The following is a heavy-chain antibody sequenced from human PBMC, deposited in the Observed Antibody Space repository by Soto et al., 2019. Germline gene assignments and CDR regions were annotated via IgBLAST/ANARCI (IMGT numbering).Heavy chain of an antibody. V-gene: IGHV3-33*01. J-gene: IGHJ3*02. CDR1: GFTFSSYG. CDR2: IWYDGSNK. CDR3: ARMGCSSTSCPDAFDI. Sequence: QVQLVESGGGVVQPGRSLRLSCAASGFTFSSYGMHWVRQAPGKGLEWVAVIWYDGSNKYHADSVKGRFTISRDNSKNTLYLQMNSLRAEDTAVYYCARMGCSSTSCPDAFDIWGQGTMVTVSS. D-gene: IGHD2-2*01.